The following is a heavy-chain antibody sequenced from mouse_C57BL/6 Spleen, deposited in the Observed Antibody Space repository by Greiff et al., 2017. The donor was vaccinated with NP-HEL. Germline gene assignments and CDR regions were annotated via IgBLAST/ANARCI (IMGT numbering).Heavy chain of an antibody. D-gene: IGHD1-1*01. CDR3: ARFYGSSSAWFAY. J-gene: IGHJ3*01. Sequence: VQLQQSGPVLVKPGASVKMSCKASGYTFTDYYMNWVKQSHGKSLEWIGVINPYNGGTSYNQKFKGKATLTVDKSSSTAYMELNSLTSEDSAVYYCARFYGSSSAWFAYWGQGTLVTVSA. CDR2: INPYNGGT. V-gene: IGHV1-19*01. CDR1: GYTFTDYY.